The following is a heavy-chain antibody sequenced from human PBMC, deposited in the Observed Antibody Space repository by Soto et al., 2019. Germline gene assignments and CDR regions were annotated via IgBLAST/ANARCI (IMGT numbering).Heavy chain of an antibody. J-gene: IGHJ4*02. CDR2: IFSNDEE. D-gene: IGHD5-12*01. Sequence: ESGPTLVNPTETLTLTCTVSGFSLGNVRMGVAWIRQPPGKALEWLAHIFSNDEESYTTSLRSRLTISRDTFTRQVVLTMTNMDPVDTATYYCARIERYSTYEYFDYWRQGAPVTVSS. CDR1: GFSLGNVRMG. CDR3: ARIERYSTYEYFDY. V-gene: IGHV2-26*01.